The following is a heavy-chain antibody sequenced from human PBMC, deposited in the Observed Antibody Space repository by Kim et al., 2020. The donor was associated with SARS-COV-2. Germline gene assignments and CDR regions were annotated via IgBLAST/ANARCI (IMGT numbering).Heavy chain of an antibody. D-gene: IGHD3-16*01. CDR3: AKAPKGLRLGEGD. V-gene: IGHV3-23*01. Sequence: YADSGKGRFTISRDNSKNTLYLQMNSLRAEDTAVYYCAKAPKGLRLGEGDWGQGTLVTVSS. J-gene: IGHJ4*02.